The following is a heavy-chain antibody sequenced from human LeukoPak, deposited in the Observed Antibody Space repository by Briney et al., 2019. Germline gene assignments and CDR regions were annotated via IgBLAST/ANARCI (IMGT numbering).Heavy chain of an antibody. J-gene: IGHJ3*02. CDR1: GFTFSSYA. Sequence: TGGSLRLSCAASGFTFSSYAMSWVRQPPGKGLEWVAYIYSSGSTNYNTPLKSRLTISIATSKKQFSLKMSSVTAADTALYYCARLPAARLISGVFDIWGQGTMVTVSS. V-gene: IGHV4-59*01. D-gene: IGHD2-15*01. CDR2: IYSSGST. CDR3: ARLPAARLISGVFDI.